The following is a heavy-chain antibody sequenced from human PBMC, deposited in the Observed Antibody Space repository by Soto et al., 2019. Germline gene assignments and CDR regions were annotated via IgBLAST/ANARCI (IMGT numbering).Heavy chain of an antibody. CDR3: ARVPDR. J-gene: IGHJ5*02. V-gene: IGHV4-30-2*01. Sequence: QLQLQESGSGLVKPSQTLSLTCAVSGGSISSGGYSWSWIRQPPGKGLEWIGYIHHSPSTYYNPSPQSRVTISVDRSKTQFSLQLSSVTAADTAVFYCARVPDRWGQGTLVSVSS. CDR1: GGSISSGGYS. CDR2: IHHSPST.